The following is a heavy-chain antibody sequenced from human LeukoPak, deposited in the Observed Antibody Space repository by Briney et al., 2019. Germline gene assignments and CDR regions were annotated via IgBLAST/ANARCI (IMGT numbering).Heavy chain of an antibody. CDR2: ISDDGSNK. CDR1: TFSLNTYG. D-gene: IGHD6-13*01. J-gene: IGHJ4*02. Sequence: GGSLRLSCAASTFSLNTYGIHWVRQAPGKGLEWLAAISDDGSNKYYGDSVKGRFTISRDNSKNAVYLQMNSLRAEDTAVYYCARDLDSSTWYRAFDYWGQGTLVTVSS. CDR3: ARDLDSSTWYRAFDY. V-gene: IGHV3-30*03.